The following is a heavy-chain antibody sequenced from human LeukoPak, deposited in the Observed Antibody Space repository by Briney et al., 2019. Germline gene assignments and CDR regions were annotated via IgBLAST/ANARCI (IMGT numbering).Heavy chain of an antibody. J-gene: IGHJ3*02. CDR1: GYSFTSYW. CDR2: IYPGDSDT. CDR3: ATRRVAATPADAFDI. D-gene: IGHD2-15*01. V-gene: IGHV5-51*01. Sequence: GESLKISCKGSGYSFTSYWIGWVRQMPGKGLEWMGIIYPGDSDTRYSPSFQGHVTVSADKSISTAYLQWSSLKASDTAMYYCATRRVAATPADAFDIWGQGTMVTVSS.